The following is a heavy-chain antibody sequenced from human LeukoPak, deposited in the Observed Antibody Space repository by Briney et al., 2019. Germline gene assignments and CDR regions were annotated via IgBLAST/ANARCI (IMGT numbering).Heavy chain of an antibody. CDR1: GYTFTSYY. CDR2: INPSGGST. V-gene: IGHV1-46*01. Sequence: GASVKVSCKASGYTFTSYYMHWVRQAPGQGLEWMGIINPSGGSTSYAQKFQGRVTMTRDTSTSTACMELSSLRSEDTAVYYCARDRVATYYDFWSGYYIYYYGMDVWGQGTTVTVSS. D-gene: IGHD3-3*01. J-gene: IGHJ6*02. CDR3: ARDRVATYYDFWSGYYIYYYGMDV.